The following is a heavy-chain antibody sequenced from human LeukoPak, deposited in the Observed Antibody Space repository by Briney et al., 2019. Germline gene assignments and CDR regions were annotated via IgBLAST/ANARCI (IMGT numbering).Heavy chain of an antibody. D-gene: IGHD3-22*01. CDR1: GFTFSSYA. Sequence: PGGSLRLSCAASGFTFSSYAMHWVRQAPGKGLEWVSYISRGGSTIYYADSVKGRFTISRDNAKNSLYLQMNSLRAEDTAVYFCVRDRGDSSGSHLLDYWGQGTLVTVSS. V-gene: IGHV3-48*04. CDR3: VRDRGDSSGSHLLDY. CDR2: ISRGGSTI. J-gene: IGHJ4*02.